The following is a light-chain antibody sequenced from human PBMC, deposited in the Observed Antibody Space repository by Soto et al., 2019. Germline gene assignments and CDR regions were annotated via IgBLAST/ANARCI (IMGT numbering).Light chain of an antibody. V-gene: IGKV1-39*01. J-gene: IGKJ2*01. CDR1: QSISTY. Sequence: DIEMTQSPSSLSASVGDRVTITCRASQSISTYLNWYQLKPGKAPKLLIYLASTLQSGVPSRFSGSGSGTDFTLTISNLQPEDFATYDCQQSFSTLLMYTFGQGTKLEIK. CDR3: QQSFSTLLMYT. CDR2: LAS.